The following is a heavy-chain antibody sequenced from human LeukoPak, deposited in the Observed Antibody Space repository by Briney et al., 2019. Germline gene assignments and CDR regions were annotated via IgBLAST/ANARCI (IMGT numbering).Heavy chain of an antibody. J-gene: IGHJ4*02. CDR3: AKGQAYYYDSSGYAS. CDR2: ISWNSGSI. V-gene: IGHV3-9*03. CDR1: GFTFDDYA. D-gene: IGHD3-22*01. Sequence: HPGGSLRLSCAASGFTFDDYAMHWVRQAPGKGLEWVSGISWNSGSIGYADSVKGRFTISRDNAKNSLYLQMNSLRAEDMALYYCAKGQAYYYDSSGYASWGQGTLVTVSS.